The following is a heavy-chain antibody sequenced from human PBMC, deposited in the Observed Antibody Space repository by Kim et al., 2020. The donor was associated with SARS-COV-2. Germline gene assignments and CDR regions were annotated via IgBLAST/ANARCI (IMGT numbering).Heavy chain of an antibody. J-gene: IGHJ4*02. CDR2: ISYDGSNK. CDR1: GFTFSSYG. Sequence: GGSLRLSCAASGFTFSSYGVHWVRQAPGKGLEWVAVISYDGSNKYYADSVKGRFTISRDNSKNTLYLQMNSLRAEDTAVYYCAKDDFWSGYYLDYWGQGTLVTVSS. V-gene: IGHV3-30*18. D-gene: IGHD3-3*01. CDR3: AKDDFWSGYYLDY.